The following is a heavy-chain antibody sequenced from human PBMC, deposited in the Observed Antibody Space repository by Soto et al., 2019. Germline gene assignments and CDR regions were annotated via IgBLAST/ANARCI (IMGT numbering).Heavy chain of an antibody. CDR1: GGTFSSYA. V-gene: IGHV1-69*01. J-gene: IGHJ4*02. CDR2: IIPIFGTA. CDR3: ARPRRGVVVPADSFDY. Sequence: QVQLVQSGAEVKKPGSSVKVSCKASGGTFSSYAISWVRQAPGQGLEWMGGIIPIFGTANYAQKFQGRVTITADESTSTAYMELSSLISEATAVYYCARPRRGVVVPADSFDYWGQGTRVTVSS. D-gene: IGHD2-2*01.